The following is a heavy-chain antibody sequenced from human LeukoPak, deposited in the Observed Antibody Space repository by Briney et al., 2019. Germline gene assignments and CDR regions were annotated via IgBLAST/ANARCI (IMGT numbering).Heavy chain of an antibody. CDR3: ARVVGEQPKHFDY. CDR1: GGPISSGSYY. CDR2: IYTSGST. J-gene: IGHJ4*02. V-gene: IGHV4-61*02. Sequence: SETLSLTCTVSGGPISSGSYYWSWIRQPAGKGLEWIGRIYTSGSTNYNPSLKSRVTISVDTSKNQFSLKLSSVTAADTAVYYCARVVGEQPKHFDYWGQGTLVTVSS. D-gene: IGHD6-13*01.